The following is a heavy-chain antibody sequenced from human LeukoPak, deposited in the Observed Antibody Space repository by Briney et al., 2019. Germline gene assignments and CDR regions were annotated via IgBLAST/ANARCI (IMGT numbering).Heavy chain of an antibody. J-gene: IGHJ4*02. CDR3: TTTYSSGWYYFNY. V-gene: IGHV3-15*01. D-gene: IGHD6-19*01. CDR2: IKSKTDGGTT. Sequence: PGGSLRLSCAASGFTFKNAWMSWVRQAPGKGLEWVGRIKSKTDGGTTDYAAPVKGRFTISRDDSKNTLYLQMNSLKTEDTAVYYCTTTYSSGWYYFNYWGQGTLVTVSS. CDR1: GFTFKNAW.